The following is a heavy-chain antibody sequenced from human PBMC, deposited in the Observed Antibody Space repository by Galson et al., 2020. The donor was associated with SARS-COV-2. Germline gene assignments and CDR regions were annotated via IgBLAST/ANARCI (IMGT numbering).Heavy chain of an antibody. CDR2: INWNGNTT. CDR3: AKRITIFGVVTTGHYYGMDV. D-gene: IGHD3-3*01. CDR1: GFTFDDYA. Sequence: GGSLRLSCAASGFTFDDYAMQWVRQGPGKGLEWVSLINWNGNTTYYAESVKGRFIISRDNSKNSLSLQMNSLRTEDTALYFCAKRITIFGVVTTGHYYGMDVWVQGTTVTLSS. J-gene: IGHJ6*02. V-gene: IGHV3-43D*03.